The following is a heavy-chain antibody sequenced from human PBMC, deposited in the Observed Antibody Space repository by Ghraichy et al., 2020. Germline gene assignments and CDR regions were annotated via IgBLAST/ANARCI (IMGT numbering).Heavy chain of an antibody. CDR3: ARAEGSGSYYYAFDI. V-gene: IGHV3-53*01. J-gene: IGHJ3*02. Sequence: GGSLRLSCAASGFTVSSNYMSWVRQAPGKGLEWVSVIYSGGSTYYADSVKGRFTISRDNSKNTLYLQMNSLRAEDTAVYYCARAEGSGSYYYAFDIWGQGTMVTVSS. CDR1: GFTVSSNY. D-gene: IGHD3-10*01. CDR2: IYSGGST.